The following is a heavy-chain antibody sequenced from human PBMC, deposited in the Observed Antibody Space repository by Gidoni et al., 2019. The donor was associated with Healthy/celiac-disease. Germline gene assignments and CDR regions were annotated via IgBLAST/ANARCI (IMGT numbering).Heavy chain of an antibody. D-gene: IGHD2-2*01. CDR1: GYTFTSYY. Sequence: QVQLVQSGAEVKKPGASVKVSCKASGYTFTSYYMHWVRQAPGQGLEWMGILNPSGGSTSYAQKFQGRVTMTRDTSTSTVYMELSSLRSEDTAVYYCARDDVVVPAAVDYYYYGMDVWGQGTTVTVSS. CDR2: LNPSGGST. J-gene: IGHJ6*02. CDR3: ARDDVVVPAAVDYYYYGMDV. V-gene: IGHV1-46*01.